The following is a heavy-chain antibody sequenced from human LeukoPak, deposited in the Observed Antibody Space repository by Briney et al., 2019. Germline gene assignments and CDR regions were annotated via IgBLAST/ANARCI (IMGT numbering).Heavy chain of an antibody. D-gene: IGHD3-3*01. CDR1: GGIFSNFA. V-gene: IGHV1-69*13. CDR2: IIPLFDTP. J-gene: IGHJ4*02. CDR3: ATNLEWLFLFDY. Sequence: SVKVSCKASGGIFSNFAFNWVRQAPGQGLEWMGGIIPLFDTPHYAQKFQGRVTIIADESTSTAYMELSSLRSDDTAIYYCATNLEWLFLFDYWGQGTLVTVSS.